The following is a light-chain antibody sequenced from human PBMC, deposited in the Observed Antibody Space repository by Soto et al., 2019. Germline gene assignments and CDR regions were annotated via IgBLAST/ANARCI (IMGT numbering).Light chain of an antibody. V-gene: IGKV1-9*01. CDR3: QQLNSYLIT. J-gene: IGKJ5*01. CDR1: QSISTY. Sequence: DIQMTQSPSSLSASVGDRVTITCRASQSISTYLIWYQQKPGKAPKLLIYAASTLQTGVPSRFSGSGSGTEFTLTISSLQPEDFATYYCQQLNSYLITFGQGTRLEI. CDR2: AAS.